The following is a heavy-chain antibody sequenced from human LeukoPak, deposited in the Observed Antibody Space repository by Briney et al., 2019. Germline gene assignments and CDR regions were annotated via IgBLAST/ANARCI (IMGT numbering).Heavy chain of an antibody. J-gene: IGHJ4*02. V-gene: IGHV4-38-2*02. Sequence: SETLSLTCTVSGYSISSGYYWGWIRQPPGKGLEWIGSIYHSGSTYYNPSLKSRVTISVDTSKNQFSLKLSSVTAADTAVYYCARDPLRGPRGGHEYWGQGTLVTVSS. D-gene: IGHD2-15*01. CDR3: ARDPLRGPRGGHEY. CDR1: GYSISSGYY. CDR2: IYHSGST.